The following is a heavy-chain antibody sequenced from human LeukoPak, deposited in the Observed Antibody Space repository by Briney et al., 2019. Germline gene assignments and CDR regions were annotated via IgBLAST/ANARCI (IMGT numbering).Heavy chain of an antibody. Sequence: SETLSLTCTVSSGSVSSGSSYWTWIRQPPGKGLERIGYIYYSGSTNYSPSLKSRVTTSVDTSKNQFSLKLSSVTAADTAVYYCARDFRGYYYYGMDVWGQGTTVTVSS. CDR2: IYYSGST. CDR3: ARDFRGYYYYGMDV. V-gene: IGHV4-61*01. J-gene: IGHJ6*02. CDR1: SGSVSSGSSY.